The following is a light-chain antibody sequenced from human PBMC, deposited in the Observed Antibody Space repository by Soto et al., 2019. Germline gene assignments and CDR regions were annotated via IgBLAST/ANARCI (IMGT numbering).Light chain of an antibody. V-gene: IGLV2-8*01. CDR2: EVT. J-gene: IGLJ2*01. CDR3: SSFARGDNTHVL. Sequence: QSALTQPPSASGSPGQSVTISCTGTSSDVAGSDYVSWYQQHPGKAPKLIIYEVTKRPAGVPDRFSGSKSGNTASLTVSVLQADDESYYYCSSFARGDNTHVLFGGGTQLTVL. CDR1: SSDVAGSDY.